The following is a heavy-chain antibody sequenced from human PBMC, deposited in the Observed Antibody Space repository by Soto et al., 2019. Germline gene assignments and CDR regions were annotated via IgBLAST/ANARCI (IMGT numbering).Heavy chain of an antibody. V-gene: IGHV1-8*02. CDR1: GYDFTAYD. D-gene: IGHD6-13*01. CDR3: GRGPSPRAPAGGTPYYYAMDV. CDR2: MNPINGAA. Sequence: ASVKVSCKASGYDFTAYDINWVRQASGQGLEWMGWMNPINGAAGSARRFQGRVSMTRNTATGTAYLELTNLRTDDTAVYFCGRGPSPRAPAGGTPYYYAMDVWGQGTTVTVSS. J-gene: IGHJ6*02.